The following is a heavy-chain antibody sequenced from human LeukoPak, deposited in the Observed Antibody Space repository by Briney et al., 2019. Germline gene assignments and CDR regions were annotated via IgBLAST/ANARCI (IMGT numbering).Heavy chain of an antibody. J-gene: IGHJ5*02. Sequence: SETLSLTCTVSGGSISSSSYYWGWIRQPPGKGLEWIGSIYYSGSTYYNPSLKSRVTMSVDTSKNQFSLKLTSVTAADTAVYYCAKAGFDCSGSSCYPNWFDPWGQGTLVTVSS. CDR3: AKAGFDCSGSSCYPNWFDP. CDR1: GGSISSSSYY. D-gene: IGHD2-15*01. CDR2: IYYSGST. V-gene: IGHV4-39*07.